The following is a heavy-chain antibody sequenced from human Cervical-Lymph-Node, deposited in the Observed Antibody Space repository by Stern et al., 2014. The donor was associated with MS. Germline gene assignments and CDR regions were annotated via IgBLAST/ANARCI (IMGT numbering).Heavy chain of an antibody. Sequence: VQLVESGAEVKEPGASVKVSCKASGYTFNAYYIHWVRQAPGQGLEWMGWINPNSGGTNYAQRFQGWVTMTRDTSISTAYMELNRLKSDDTAIYYCARAPITIFAYEFWGQGTLVTVSS. CDR2: INPNSGGT. V-gene: IGHV1-2*04. J-gene: IGHJ4*02. D-gene: IGHD3-3*01. CDR3: ARAPITIFAYEF. CDR1: GYTFNAYY.